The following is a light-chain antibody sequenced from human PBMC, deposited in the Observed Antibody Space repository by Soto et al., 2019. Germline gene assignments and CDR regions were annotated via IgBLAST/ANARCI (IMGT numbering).Light chain of an antibody. J-gene: IGKJ5*01. CDR2: DAS. CDR3: QQYDDLPIT. Sequence: DIQMTQTPSSLSASVGDRVTITCQASQDIDKFLNWYQQKPGKAPKLLIDDASNLETGVPSRFSGSGSGTHFTFTISSLQPEDIATYYCQQYDDLPITFGQGTRLEI. CDR1: QDIDKF. V-gene: IGKV1-33*01.